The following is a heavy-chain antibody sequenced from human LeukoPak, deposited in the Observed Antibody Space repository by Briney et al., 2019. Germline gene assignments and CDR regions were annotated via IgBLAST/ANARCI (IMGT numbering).Heavy chain of an antibody. V-gene: IGHV3-23*01. CDR1: GFTISNYD. CDR2: MSGSAGNT. D-gene: IGHD4-17*01. CDR3: AKAPVTTSFDY. Sequence: GGSLRLSCAVSGFTISNYDMSWVRQAPGKGLEWVSAMSGSAGNTYYADSVRGRITISRDNSKNMLYLEMNSLRAEDTAVYYCAKAPVTTSFDYWGQGTLVTVSS. J-gene: IGHJ4*02.